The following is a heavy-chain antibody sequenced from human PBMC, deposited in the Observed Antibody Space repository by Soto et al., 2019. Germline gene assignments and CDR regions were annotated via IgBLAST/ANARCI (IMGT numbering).Heavy chain of an antibody. J-gene: IGHJ6*02. Sequence: ASVKVSCKASGYTFTSYDINWVRQATGRGLEWMGWMNPNSGNTGYAQKFQGRVTMTRNTSISTAYMELGSLRSEDTAVYYCAKDLLGFGYTYADVWGQGTTVTVSS. CDR1: GYTFTSYD. D-gene: IGHD3-10*01. V-gene: IGHV1-8*01. CDR2: MNPNSGNT. CDR3: AKDLLGFGYTYADV.